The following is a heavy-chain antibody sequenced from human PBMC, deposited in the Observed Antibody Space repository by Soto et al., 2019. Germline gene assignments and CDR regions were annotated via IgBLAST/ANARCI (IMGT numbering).Heavy chain of an antibody. CDR2: IRVYNGNT. Sequence: ASVKVSCKASGYTFSTYDISWVRQAPGQGLEWMGWIRVYNGNTDYAQILQGRVTMTTDTSTSTAYMEVRSLGSDDTAVYYCARDSSPSTSGYFAYWGQGTLVTVSS. CDR3: ARDSSPSTSGYFAY. V-gene: IGHV1-18*01. J-gene: IGHJ4*01. D-gene: IGHD2-2*01. CDR1: GYTFSTYD.